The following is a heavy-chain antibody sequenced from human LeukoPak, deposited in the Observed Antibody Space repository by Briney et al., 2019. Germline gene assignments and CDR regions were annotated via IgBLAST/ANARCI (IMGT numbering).Heavy chain of an antibody. J-gene: IGHJ6*03. CDR2: ISAYNGNT. V-gene: IGHV1-18*01. D-gene: IGHD3-3*01. CDR1: GYTFTSYG. CDR3: ARDVYDFWSGYSIENYYYYMDV. Sequence: ASVKVSXKASGYTFTSYGISWVRQAPGQGLEWMGWISAYNGNTNYAQKLQGRVTMTTDTSTSTAYMELRSLRSDDTAVYYCARDVYDFWSGYSIENYYYYMDVWGKGTTVTVSS.